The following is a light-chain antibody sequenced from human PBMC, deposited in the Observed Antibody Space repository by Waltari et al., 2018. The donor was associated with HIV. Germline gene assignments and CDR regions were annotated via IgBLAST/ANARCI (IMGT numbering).Light chain of an antibody. CDR3: QQYGSSSWT. CDR1: QSVSRSY. V-gene: IGKV3-20*01. Sequence: ESVLTQSPGTLSLSPGERATLSCRASQSVSRSYLPWYQQQPGQAPRLLIYGASTRATGIPDRFSGSGSGTDVTLTISRREPEDFAVYYCQQYGSSSWTFGQGTKVEIK. CDR2: GAS. J-gene: IGKJ1*01.